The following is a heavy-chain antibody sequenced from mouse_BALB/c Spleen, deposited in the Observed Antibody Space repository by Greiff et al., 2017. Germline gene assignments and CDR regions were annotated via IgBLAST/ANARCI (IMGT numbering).Heavy chain of an antibody. CDR3: ARHGIIRYFDV. J-gene: IGHJ1*01. V-gene: IGHV5-6*01. CDR2: ISSGGSYT. CDR1: GFTFSSYG. Sequence: EVKLQESGGDLVKPGGSLKLSCAASGFTFSSYGMSWVRQTPDKRLEWVATISSGGSYTYYPDSVKGRFTISRDNAKNTLYLQMSSLKSEDTAMYYCARHGIIRYFDVWGAGTTVTVSS. D-gene: IGHD2-4*01.